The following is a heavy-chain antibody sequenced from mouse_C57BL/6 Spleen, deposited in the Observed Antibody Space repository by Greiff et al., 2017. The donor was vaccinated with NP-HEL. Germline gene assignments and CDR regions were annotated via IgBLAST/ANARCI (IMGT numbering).Heavy chain of an antibody. CDR2: FYPGSGSI. D-gene: IGHD1-1*01. CDR1: GYTFTEYT. Sequence: SGAELVKPGASVKLSCKASGYTFTEYTIHWVKQRSGQGLEWIGWFYPGSGSIKYNEKFKDKATLTADKSSSTVYMELSRLTSEDSAVYFCARHHSYYYGSSYVRYFDVWGTGTTVTVSS. J-gene: IGHJ1*03. CDR3: ARHHSYYYGSSYVRYFDV. V-gene: IGHV1-62-2*01.